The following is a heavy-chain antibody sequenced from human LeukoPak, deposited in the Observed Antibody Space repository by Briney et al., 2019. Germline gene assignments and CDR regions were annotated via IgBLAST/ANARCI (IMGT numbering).Heavy chain of an antibody. Sequence: SGPTLVNPTQTLTLTCTFSGFSLSTSGVGVGWIRQPPGKALEWLALIYWDDDKRYSPSLKSRLTITKDTSKNQVVLTMTNMDPVDTATYYCAHSSSPGIAAAAEWMGVNWFDPRGQGTLVTVSS. J-gene: IGHJ5*02. CDR1: GFSLSTSGVG. CDR3: AHSSSPGIAAAAEWMGVNWFDP. CDR2: IYWDDDK. D-gene: IGHD6-13*01. V-gene: IGHV2-5*02.